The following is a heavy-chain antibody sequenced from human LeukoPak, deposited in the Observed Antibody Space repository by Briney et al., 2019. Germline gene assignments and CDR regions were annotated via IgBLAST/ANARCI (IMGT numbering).Heavy chain of an antibody. CDR2: INHSGST. J-gene: IGHJ4*02. CDR1: GGSFGGYY. CDR3: ARGRVRRFDY. V-gene: IGHV4-34*01. Sequence: SETLSLTCAVYGGSFGGYYWSWIRQPPGKGLEWIGEINHSGSTNYNPSLKSRVTISVDTSKNRFSLKLSSVTAADTAVYYCARGRVRRFDYWGQGTLVTVSS. D-gene: IGHD1-1*01.